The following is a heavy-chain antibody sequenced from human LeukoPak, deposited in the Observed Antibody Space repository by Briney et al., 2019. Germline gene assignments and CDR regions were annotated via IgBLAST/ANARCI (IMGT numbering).Heavy chain of an antibody. CDR2: IKQDGSEK. Sequence: GGSLRLPCAASGFTFSSYWMSWVRQAPGKGLEWVANIKQDGSEKYYVDSVKGRFTISRDNAKNSLYLQMNSLRAEDTAVYYCARDPEGIAVAEGDYWGQGTLVTVSS. CDR1: GFTFSSYW. V-gene: IGHV3-7*01. D-gene: IGHD6-19*01. J-gene: IGHJ4*02. CDR3: ARDPEGIAVAEGDY.